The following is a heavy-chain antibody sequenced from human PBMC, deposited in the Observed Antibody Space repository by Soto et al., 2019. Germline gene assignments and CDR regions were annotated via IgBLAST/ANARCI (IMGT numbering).Heavy chain of an antibody. V-gene: IGHV1-3*01. CDR3: ARGGNGYYYYGMDV. CDR2: INAGNGNT. CDR1: GYTLTSYA. D-gene: IGHD2-15*01. Sequence: ASVKVSCKASGYTLTSYAMHWVRQAPGQRLEWMGWINAGNGNTKYSQKFQGRVTITADKSTSTAYMELSSLRSEDTAVYYCARGGNGYYYYGMDVWGQGTTVTVSS. J-gene: IGHJ6*02.